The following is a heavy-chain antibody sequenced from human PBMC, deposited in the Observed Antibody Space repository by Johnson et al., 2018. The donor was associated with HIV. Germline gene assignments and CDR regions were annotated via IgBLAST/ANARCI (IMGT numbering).Heavy chain of an antibody. J-gene: IGHJ3*01. CDR1: GLTFNNAW. CDR2: IKSATDGGTT. Sequence: VQLVESGGGLVKPGGSLRLSCAASGLTFNNAWMSWVRQAPGKGLEWVGRIKSATDGGTTDYAAAVNDRFIISRDDSKDTLYLQMNSLKTEDTAVYYCATEAGIELWLIDAFDLWGQGTMVTVSS. D-gene: IGHD5-18*01. CDR3: ATEAGIELWLIDAFDL. V-gene: IGHV3-15*01.